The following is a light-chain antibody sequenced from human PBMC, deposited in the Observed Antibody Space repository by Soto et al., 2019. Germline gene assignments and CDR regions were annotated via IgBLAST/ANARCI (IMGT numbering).Light chain of an antibody. V-gene: IGKV1-5*01. CDR1: QSISSW. J-gene: IGKJ4*01. CDR2: DAS. Sequence: DIQMTQSPSTLSASVGDRVTITCRASQSISSWLAWYQQKPGKAPKLLIYDASSLESGVPSRFRGSGSGTEFTLTISSLQPDVFATYYCQQYNSYSFGGGTKVEIK. CDR3: QQYNSYS.